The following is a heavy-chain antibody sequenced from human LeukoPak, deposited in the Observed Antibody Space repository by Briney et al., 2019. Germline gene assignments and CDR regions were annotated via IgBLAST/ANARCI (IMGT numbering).Heavy chain of an antibody. CDR3: ARDHTLFGELWVVHGWFDP. D-gene: IGHD3-10*01. CDR2: INPNSGGT. V-gene: IGHV1-2*02. J-gene: IGHJ5*02. Sequence: ASVKVSCKASGYTFTGYYMHWVRQAPGQGLEWMGWINPNSGGTNYAQKSQGRVTMTRDTSISTAYMELSRLRSDDTAVYYCARDHTLFGELWVVHGWFDPWGQGTLVTVSS. CDR1: GYTFTGYY.